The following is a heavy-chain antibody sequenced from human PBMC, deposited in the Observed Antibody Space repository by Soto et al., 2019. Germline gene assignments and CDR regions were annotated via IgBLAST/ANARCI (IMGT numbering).Heavy chain of an antibody. CDR1: GGTFSSYT. D-gene: IGHD4-4*01. Sequence: ASVKVSCKASGGTFSSYTISWVRQAPGQGLEWMGRIIPILGIANYAQKFRGRVTITADKSTSTAYMELSSLRSEDTAVYYCARDRASTVYYYYYMDVWGKGTTVTVSS. V-gene: IGHV1-69*10. CDR2: IIPILGIA. CDR3: ARDRASTVYYYYYMDV. J-gene: IGHJ6*03.